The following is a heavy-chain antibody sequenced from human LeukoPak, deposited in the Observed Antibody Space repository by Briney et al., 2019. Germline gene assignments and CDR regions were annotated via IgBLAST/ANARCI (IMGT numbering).Heavy chain of an antibody. Sequence: SETLSLTCTVSGGSISSSSYYWGWIRQPPGKGLGWIGSIYYSGSTYYNPSLKSRVTISVDTSKNQFSLKLSSVTAADTAVYYCASFGYSGYDSVIVDYWGQGTLVTVSS. V-gene: IGHV4-39*07. CDR2: IYYSGST. CDR3: ASFGYSGYDSVIVDY. J-gene: IGHJ4*02. CDR1: GGSISSSSYY. D-gene: IGHD5-12*01.